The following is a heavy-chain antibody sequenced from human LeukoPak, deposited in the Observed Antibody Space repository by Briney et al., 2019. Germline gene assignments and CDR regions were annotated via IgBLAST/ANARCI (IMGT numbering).Heavy chain of an antibody. V-gene: IGHV1-18*01. J-gene: IGHJ5*02. CDR1: GYTFTSYS. Sequence: ASVKVSCKASGYTFTSYSITWVRQAPGQGLEWMGWTSGYNGNINYAQKLQGRVTMTTDTSTSTAYMELRSLRSDDTAVYYCARQDDYYGSGSYPNRFDPWGQGTLVTVSP. D-gene: IGHD3-10*01. CDR2: TSGYNGNI. CDR3: ARQDDYYGSGSYPNRFDP.